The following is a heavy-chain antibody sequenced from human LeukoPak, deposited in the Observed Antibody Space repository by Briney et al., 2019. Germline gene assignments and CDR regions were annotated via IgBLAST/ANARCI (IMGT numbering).Heavy chain of an antibody. D-gene: IGHD6-19*01. V-gene: IGHV1-69*06. CDR1: GGTFSSYA. J-gene: IGHJ6*03. CDR2: IIPIFGTA. CDR3: AMGLVLSPNYYYYYMDV. Sequence: ASVKVSCKASGGTFSSYAISWVRQAPGQGLEWMGGIIPIFGTANYAQKFQGRVTITADKSTSTAYMELSSLRSEDTAVYYCAMGLVLSPNYYYYYMDVWGKGTTVTVSS.